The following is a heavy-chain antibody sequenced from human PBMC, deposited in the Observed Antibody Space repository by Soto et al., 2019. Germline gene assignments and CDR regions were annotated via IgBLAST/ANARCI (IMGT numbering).Heavy chain of an antibody. J-gene: IGHJ4*02. D-gene: IGHD3-10*01. CDR1: GGFISGDR. CDR2: MYNTGST. V-gene: IGHV4-59*12. CDR3: ARFGSGAYYPATLAS. Sequence: PSETLSLTCTVSGGFISGDRWSWIRQPPWKGLEWIGYMYNTGSTVYNPSLKSRVTISVDTSKSQFSLKLSSVTAADTAVYYCARFGSGAYYPATLASWGQGTLVTVS.